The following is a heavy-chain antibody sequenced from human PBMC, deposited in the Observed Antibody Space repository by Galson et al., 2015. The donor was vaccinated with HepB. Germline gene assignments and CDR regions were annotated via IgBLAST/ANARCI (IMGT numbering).Heavy chain of an antibody. J-gene: IGHJ4*02. CDR2: ISFDGSNK. V-gene: IGHV3-30*18. Sequence: SLRLSCAASGFTFSNYGTHWVRPAPGKGLEWVTVISFDGSNKFYADSVKGRFTISRDNSKNTLYLQMNSLRAEDTAVFYCAKGIYGSGSYPHLDYWGQGTLVTVSS. CDR1: GFTFSNYG. CDR3: AKGIYGSGSYPHLDY. D-gene: IGHD3-10*01.